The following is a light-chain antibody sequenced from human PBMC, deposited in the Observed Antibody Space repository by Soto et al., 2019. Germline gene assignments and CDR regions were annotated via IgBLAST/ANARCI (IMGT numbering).Light chain of an antibody. CDR1: SSDVGGYNY. CDR3: SSYTSSSTSV. V-gene: IGLV2-14*01. CDR2: EVS. J-gene: IGLJ1*01. Sequence: QSALTQPASVSGSPGQSITISCTGASSDVGGYNYVYWYQQFPGKAPKLMIYEVSNRPSGVSNRFSGSKSGNTASLTISGLRAEDEADYYCSSYTSSSTSVFGTGTKLTVL.